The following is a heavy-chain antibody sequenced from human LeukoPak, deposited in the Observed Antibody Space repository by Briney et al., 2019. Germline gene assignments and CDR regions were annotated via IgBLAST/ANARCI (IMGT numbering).Heavy chain of an antibody. D-gene: IGHD2-2*01. CDR1: GYTFTDCY. Sequence: ASVKVSCKASGYTFTDCYMHWVRQAPGQGFEWMGWINLNSGDTNYAQKFQGRVTMTRDTSISTAHMELSRLRSDDTAVYYCARANFLYCSSTTCLFDYWGQGTLVIVSS. V-gene: IGHV1-2*02. J-gene: IGHJ4*02. CDR3: ARANFLYCSSTTCLFDY. CDR2: INLNSGDT.